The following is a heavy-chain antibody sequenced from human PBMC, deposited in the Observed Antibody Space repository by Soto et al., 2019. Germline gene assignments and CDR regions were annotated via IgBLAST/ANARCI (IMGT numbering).Heavy chain of an antibody. CDR2: IYYSGST. CDR1: GGSISSGGYY. CDR3: AGIQLWFREDGMDV. D-gene: IGHD5-18*01. J-gene: IGHJ6*02. V-gene: IGHV4-31*03. Sequence: QVQLQESGPGLVKPSQTLSLTCTVSGGSISSGGYYWSWIRQHPGKGLEWIGYIYYSGSTYYNPSLKSRVTISVDTSKTQFSLKLSSVTAADTAVYYCAGIQLWFREDGMDVWGQGTTVTVSS.